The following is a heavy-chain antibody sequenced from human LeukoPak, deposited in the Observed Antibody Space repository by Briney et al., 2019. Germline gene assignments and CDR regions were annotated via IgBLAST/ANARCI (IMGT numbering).Heavy chain of an antibody. CDR3: ASEYCSSTSCYIT. V-gene: IGHV3-23*01. CDR1: GFTFSSYA. J-gene: IGHJ1*01. D-gene: IGHD2-2*02. Sequence: GGSLRLSCAASGFTFSSYAMSWVRQAPGKGLEWVSAISGSGGSTYYADSVKGRFTISRDNSKNTVYLQMNSLRAEDTAVYYCASEYCSSTSCYITWGQGTLVTVSS. CDR2: ISGSGGST.